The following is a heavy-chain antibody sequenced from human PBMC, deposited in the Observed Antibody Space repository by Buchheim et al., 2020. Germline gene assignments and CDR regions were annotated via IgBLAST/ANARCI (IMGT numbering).Heavy chain of an antibody. V-gene: IGHV3-21*01. CDR3: ARVDSSGWYSLDYYYMDV. D-gene: IGHD6-19*01. Sequence: EVQLVESGGGLVKPGGSLRLSCAASGFTFSTYNINWVRQAPGKGLEWVSSIRNSGSDIYYADSVKGRFTISRDNAKNSLYLQMNSLRAEDTGVYYCARVDSSGWYSLDYYYMDVWGKGTT. CDR1: GFTFSTYN. CDR2: IRNSGSDI. J-gene: IGHJ6*03.